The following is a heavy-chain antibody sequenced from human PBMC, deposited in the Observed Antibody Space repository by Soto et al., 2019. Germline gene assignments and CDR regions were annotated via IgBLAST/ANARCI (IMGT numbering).Heavy chain of an antibody. CDR1: GYTFTSYY. Sequence: ASVKVSCKASGYTFTSYYMHWVRQAPGQGLEWMGIINPSGGSTSYAQKFQGRVTMTRDASTSTVYMELSSLRSEDTAVYYCARDSGSYRGFDIWGQGTMVTVSS. V-gene: IGHV1-46*01. CDR2: INPSGGST. D-gene: IGHD1-26*01. J-gene: IGHJ3*02. CDR3: ARDSGSYRGFDI.